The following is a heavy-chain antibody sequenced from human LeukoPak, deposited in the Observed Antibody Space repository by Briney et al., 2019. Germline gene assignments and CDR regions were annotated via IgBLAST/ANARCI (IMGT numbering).Heavy chain of an antibody. CDR1: GFTFSSYS. Sequence: GGSLRLSCAASGFTFSSYSMNWVRQAPGKGLGWVSYISSSSSTIYYADSVTGRFTISRDNAKNSLYLQMNSLRAEDTAVYYCAGAVAVRWFDPWGQGTLVTVSS. CDR2: ISSSSSTI. V-gene: IGHV3-48*01. J-gene: IGHJ5*02. CDR3: AGAVAVRWFDP. D-gene: IGHD6-19*01.